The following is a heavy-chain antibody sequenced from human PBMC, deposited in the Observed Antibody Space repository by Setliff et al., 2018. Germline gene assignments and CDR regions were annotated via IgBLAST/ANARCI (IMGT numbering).Heavy chain of an antibody. CDR2: IHASGST. CDR1: GGSISSGDHY. CDR3: ARHVLGQQLVYNWFDP. J-gene: IGHJ5*02. Sequence: SETLSLTCTVSGGSISSGDHYWSWIRQPAGKGLEWIGRIHASGSTNYNPSLKSRVTISVDTSKNQFSLKLSSVTAADTAVYYCARHVLGQQLVYNWFDPWGQGTLVTVSS. V-gene: IGHV4-61*02. D-gene: IGHD6-13*01.